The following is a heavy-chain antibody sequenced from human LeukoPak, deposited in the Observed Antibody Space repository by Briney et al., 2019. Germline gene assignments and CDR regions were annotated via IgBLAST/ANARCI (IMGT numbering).Heavy chain of an antibody. D-gene: IGHD3-3*01. CDR2: MNPNSGNT. CDR1: GYTFTSYD. Sequence: ASVKVSCKASGYTFTSYDINWVRQATGQGLEWMGWMNPNSGNTGYAQKFQGRVTITRNTSISTAYMELSSLRSEDTAVYYCARGVRGSKRITIFGVVITPPIPSDYYYYMDVWGKGTTVTVSS. J-gene: IGHJ6*03. V-gene: IGHV1-8*03. CDR3: ARGVRGSKRITIFGVVITPPIPSDYYYYMDV.